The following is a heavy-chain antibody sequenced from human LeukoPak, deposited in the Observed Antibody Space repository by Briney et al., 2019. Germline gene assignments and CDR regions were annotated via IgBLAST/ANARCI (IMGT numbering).Heavy chain of an antibody. V-gene: IGHV4-31*03. Sequence: PSETLSLTCTVSGGSISSGGYYWSWIRQHPGKGLEWIGYIYYSGSNNYNSSLKSRVTISVDTSKNQFSLKLSSVTAADTAVYYCARREGATFDYWGQGTLVTVSS. J-gene: IGHJ4*02. CDR1: GGSISSGGYY. CDR3: ARREGATFDY. CDR2: IYYSGSN. D-gene: IGHD1-26*01.